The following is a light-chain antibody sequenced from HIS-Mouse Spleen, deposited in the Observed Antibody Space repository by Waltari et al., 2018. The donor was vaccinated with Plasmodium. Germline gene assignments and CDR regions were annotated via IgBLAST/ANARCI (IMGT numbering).Light chain of an antibody. V-gene: IGLV5-37*01. CDR1: SDINVGSYN. CDR3: MIWPSNASGV. Sequence: QPVLTQPPSSSASPGESARLTCTLPSDINVGSYNIYWYQQTPGSPPRYLLYYYSDSDKGQGSGDPSRFSGSKDASANTGILLISGLQSEDEADYYCMIWPSNASGVFGGGTKLTVL. J-gene: IGLJ3*02. CDR2: YYSDSDK.